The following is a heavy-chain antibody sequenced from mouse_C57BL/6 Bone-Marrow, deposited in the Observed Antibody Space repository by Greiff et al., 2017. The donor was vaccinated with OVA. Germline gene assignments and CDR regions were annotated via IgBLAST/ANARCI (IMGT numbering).Heavy chain of an antibody. CDR1: LPPSSTFP. Sequence: VKLMESLPSLFPPFSSFPLSLHPSLPPSSTFPTNWVKQRPGKGLEWIGRIYPGDGDTNYNGKFKGKATLTADKSSSTAYMQLSSLTSEDSAVYFCARYYGSSYVGYWGQGTTLTVSS. V-gene: IGHV1-82*01. D-gene: IGHD1-1*01. J-gene: IGHJ2*01. CDR3: ARYYGSSYVGY. CDR2: IYPGDGDT.